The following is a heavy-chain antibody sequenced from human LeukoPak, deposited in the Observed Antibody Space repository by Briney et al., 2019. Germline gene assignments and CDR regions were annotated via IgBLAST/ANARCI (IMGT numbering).Heavy chain of an antibody. CDR1: GFTFSSYG. D-gene: IGHD3-16*01. J-gene: IGHJ5*02. CDR2: ISYDGSNK. CDR3: AKDLSLYAPLGPWFDP. V-gene: IGHV3-30*18. Sequence: PGRSLRLSCAASGFTFSSYGMHWVRQAPGKGLEWVAVISYDGSNKYYADSVKGRFTISRDNSKNTLYLQMNSLRAEDTAVYYCAKDLSLYAPLGPWFDPWGQGTLVTVSS.